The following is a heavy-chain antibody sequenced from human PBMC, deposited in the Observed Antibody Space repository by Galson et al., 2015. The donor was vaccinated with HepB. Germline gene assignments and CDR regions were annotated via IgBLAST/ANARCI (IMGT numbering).Heavy chain of an antibody. CDR3: ARATYYDSRERPLVAFDI. J-gene: IGHJ3*02. V-gene: IGHV1-69*13. CDR1: GGTFSSYA. Sequence: SVKVSCKASGGTFSSYAITWVRQAPGQGLEWMGGINPVFGTADYAQKFQGRVSITADESRNTAYMELSSLRSEDTAVYYCARATYYDSRERPLVAFDIWGHGTMVTVSS. D-gene: IGHD3-22*01. CDR2: INPVFGTA.